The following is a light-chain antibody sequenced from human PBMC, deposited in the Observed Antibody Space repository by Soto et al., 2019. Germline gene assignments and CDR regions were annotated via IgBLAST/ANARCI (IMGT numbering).Light chain of an antibody. CDR1: SSNIGSNY. CDR3: AAWDDSLSGYVV. V-gene: IGLV1-47*01. J-gene: IGLJ2*01. CDR2: RHN. Sequence: QSVLTQPPSASGTPGQRVTISCFGSSSNIGSNYVYWYQQLPGTAPKLLIYRHNQRPSGVPDRFSGSKSGTSASLAISGLRSEDEADYYCAAWDDSLSGYVVFGGGTKLTVL.